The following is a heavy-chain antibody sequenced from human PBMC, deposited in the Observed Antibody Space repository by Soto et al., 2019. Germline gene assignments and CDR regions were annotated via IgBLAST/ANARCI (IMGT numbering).Heavy chain of an antibody. Sequence: QVHLVQSGAEVKKPGASVKVSCKGSGYGFTTYGITWVRQAPGQGLEWMAWISAHNGNTNYAQKLQGRVTVTRHTSTSTAYMELRSLRSADTAVYYCARGRYGDYWGQGALVTVSS. CDR3: ARGRYGDY. J-gene: IGHJ4*02. CDR1: GYGFTTYG. D-gene: IGHD1-1*01. CDR2: ISAHNGNT. V-gene: IGHV1-18*01.